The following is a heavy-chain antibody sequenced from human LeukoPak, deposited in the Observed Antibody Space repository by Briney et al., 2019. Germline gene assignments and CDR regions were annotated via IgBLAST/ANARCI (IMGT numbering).Heavy chain of an antibody. Sequence: PGGSLRLSCAASGFTFSSYDMNWVRQAPGKGLEWVSYISSSGSTIYYADSVKGRFTISRDNAKNSLYLQMNSLRAEDTAVYDRAREPLGYMSSYCGQGTLVTVSS. D-gene: IGHD6-13*01. J-gene: IGHJ4*02. CDR2: ISSSGSTI. CDR3: AREPLGYMSSY. V-gene: IGHV3-48*03. CDR1: GFTFSSYD.